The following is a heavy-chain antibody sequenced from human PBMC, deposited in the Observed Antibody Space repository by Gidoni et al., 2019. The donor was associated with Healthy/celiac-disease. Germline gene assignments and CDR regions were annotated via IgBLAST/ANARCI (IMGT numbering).Heavy chain of an antibody. CDR2: ISAYNGNT. J-gene: IGHJ5*02. CDR1: GYTFTSYG. V-gene: IGHV1-18*01. D-gene: IGHD6-13*01. CDR3: AREMDGIAAAVQFDP. Sequence: QVQMVQSGAEVKKPGASVEVSCKASGYTFTSYGIRWVRQAPGQWIEWVGWISAYNGNTNYAQKLQGRVTMTTDTSTSTAYMELRSLRSDDTAVYYCAREMDGIAAAVQFDPCGQGTLVTVSS.